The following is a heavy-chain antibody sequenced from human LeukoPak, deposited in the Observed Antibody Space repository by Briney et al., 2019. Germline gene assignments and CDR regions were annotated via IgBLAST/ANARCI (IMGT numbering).Heavy chain of an antibody. V-gene: IGHV1-18*01. D-gene: IGHD3-22*01. Sequence: GASVKVSCKASGYTFTSYGISWVRQAPGQGLEWMGWISAYNGNTNYAQKLQGRVTMTTDTSTSTAYMELRSLRSDDTAVYYCARVDGDYNDSSGYPDYWGQGTLVTVSS. CDR2: ISAYNGNT. CDR3: ARVDGDYNDSSGYPDY. CDR1: GYTFTSYG. J-gene: IGHJ4*02.